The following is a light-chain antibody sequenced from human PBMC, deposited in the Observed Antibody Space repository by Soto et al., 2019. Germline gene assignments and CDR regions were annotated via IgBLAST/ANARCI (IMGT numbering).Light chain of an antibody. V-gene: IGKV3-20*01. J-gene: IGKJ2*01. CDR2: GTS. Sequence: EIVLTQTPGTQSLSPGERATLSCRASQSVSSYCLAWYQQRPGQAPRLLIYGTSSRATGIPDRFSGSGSGTDFTLTISRLEPADFAVYFCHHYTTPPYTFGQGTRLEIK. CDR1: QSVSSYC. CDR3: HHYTTPPYT.